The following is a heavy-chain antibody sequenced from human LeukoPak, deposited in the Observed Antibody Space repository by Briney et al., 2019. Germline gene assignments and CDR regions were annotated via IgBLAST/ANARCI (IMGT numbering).Heavy chain of an antibody. CDR3: ARGGTYDYVWGSYRNDIAPEAFDT. CDR2: INPNSGGT. CDR1: GYTFTGYY. D-gene: IGHD3-16*02. J-gene: IGHJ3*02. Sequence: GASVKVSCQASGYTFTGYYMHWVRQAPGQRLERMGRINPNSGGTNYAQKFQGRVIMTRDTSISTAYMERSRLRSDDTAVYYCARGGTYDYVWGSYRNDIAPEAFDTWGQGTMVTVSS. V-gene: IGHV1-2*06.